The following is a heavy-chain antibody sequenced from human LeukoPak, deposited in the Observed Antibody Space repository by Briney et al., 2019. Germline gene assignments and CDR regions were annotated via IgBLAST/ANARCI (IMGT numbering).Heavy chain of an antibody. J-gene: IGHJ4*02. D-gene: IGHD4-17*01. CDR2: IYYIGNT. CDR1: GGSISSSNYY. CDR3: VRHPSVTTFTFDY. Sequence: SETLSLTCTVSGGSISSSNYYWGWIRQPPGKGLEWIGSIYYIGNTYYNPSLKSRVTIFVDTSKNQFFLKLSSVTAADTAVYFCVRHPSVTTFTFDYWGQGTLVTVSS. V-gene: IGHV4-39*01.